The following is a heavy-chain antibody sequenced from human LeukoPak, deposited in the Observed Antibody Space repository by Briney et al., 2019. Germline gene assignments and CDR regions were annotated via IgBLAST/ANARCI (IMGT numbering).Heavy chain of an antibody. D-gene: IGHD6-13*01. CDR2: IYYSGST. J-gene: IGHJ3*02. CDR1: GGSISSYY. V-gene: IGHV4-59*01. CDR3: AREGGIASFDI. Sequence: SETLSLTCTVSGGSISSYYWSWIRQPPGKGLEWIGYIYYSGSTNYNPSLKSRVTISVDTSKNQFSLKLSSVTAADTAVYYCAREGGIASFDIWGQGTMVTVSS.